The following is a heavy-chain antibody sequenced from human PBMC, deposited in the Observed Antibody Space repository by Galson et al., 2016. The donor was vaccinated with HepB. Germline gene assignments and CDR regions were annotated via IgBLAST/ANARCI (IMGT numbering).Heavy chain of an antibody. D-gene: IGHD2-2*01. CDR2: VWYGGSKK. CDR1: GFIFGSFG. CDR3: ARVRFCSSTTCYDAFDV. Sequence: SLRLSCAASGFIFGSFGMHWVRQAPGKGLEWVAVVWYGGSKKYYADSVKGRFTISRDNFKNTLYLQMDSLRAEDSAVYYCARVRFCSSTTCYDAFDVWGLGTMVSVSS. V-gene: IGHV3-33*01. J-gene: IGHJ3*01.